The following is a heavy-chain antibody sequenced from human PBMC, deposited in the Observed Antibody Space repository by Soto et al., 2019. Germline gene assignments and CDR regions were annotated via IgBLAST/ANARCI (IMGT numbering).Heavy chain of an antibody. CDR3: ARGTAFHYDFWSGGGIYYMDV. J-gene: IGHJ6*03. V-gene: IGHV1-8*01. D-gene: IGHD3-3*01. CDR1: GYTFTSYD. Sequence: ASVKVSCKASGYTFTSYDINWVRQATGQGLEWMGWMNPNSGNTGYAQKFQGRVTMTRNTSISTAYMELSSLRSEDTAVYYCARGTAFHYDFWSGGGIYYMDVWGKGTTVTVSS. CDR2: MNPNSGNT.